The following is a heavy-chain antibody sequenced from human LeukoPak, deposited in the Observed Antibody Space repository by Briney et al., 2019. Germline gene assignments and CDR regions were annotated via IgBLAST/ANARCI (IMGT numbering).Heavy chain of an antibody. D-gene: IGHD3/OR15-3a*01. CDR2: IRSKTDGGTT. Sequence: GGSLRLSCAASGFTFSSCAMNWVRQAPGKGLEWVGRIRSKTDGGTTDDAAPVKGRFIIVRDDSRDTLYLQMNSLRIEDTAVYYCTAWTDLYEYWGQGTLVTVSS. V-gene: IGHV3-15*01. CDR1: GFTFSSCA. CDR3: TAWTDLYEY. J-gene: IGHJ4*02.